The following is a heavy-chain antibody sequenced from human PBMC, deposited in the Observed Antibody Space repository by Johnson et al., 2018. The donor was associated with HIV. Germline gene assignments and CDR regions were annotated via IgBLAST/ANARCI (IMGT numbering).Heavy chain of an antibody. V-gene: IGHV3-9*01. CDR2: IGWNSGSI. D-gene: IGHD1-26*01. J-gene: IGHJ3*02. CDR3: AKVPVGAKGPVAFDI. Sequence: VQLVESGGGLVQPGRSLRLSCAASGFTFDDYAMHWVRQAPGKGLEWVSGIGWNSGSICYADSVKGRFTISRDNAKNSLYLQMNSLRAEETALYYCAKVPVGAKGPVAFDIWGQGTMVTVSS. CDR1: GFTFDDYA.